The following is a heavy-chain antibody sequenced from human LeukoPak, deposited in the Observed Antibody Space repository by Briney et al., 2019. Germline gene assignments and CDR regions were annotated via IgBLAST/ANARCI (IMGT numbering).Heavy chain of an antibody. Sequence: KDSQTLSLTCAISGDNVSSKSAAWHWIRQSPSRGLEWLGRTYYRSKWSSGYAESVKSRLTISPDISKNQFSLQLRSVTPEDTAMYYCARSQTGGTFDYWGQGALVTVSS. J-gene: IGHJ4*02. CDR2: TYYRSKWSS. CDR3: ARSQTGGTFDY. D-gene: IGHD1/OR15-1a*01. CDR1: GDNVSSKSAA. V-gene: IGHV6-1*01.